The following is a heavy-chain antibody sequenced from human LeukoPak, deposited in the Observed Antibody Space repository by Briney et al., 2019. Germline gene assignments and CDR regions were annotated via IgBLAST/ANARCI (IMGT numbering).Heavy chain of an antibody. CDR2: IYYSGST. J-gene: IGHJ3*02. V-gene: IGHV4-39*01. CDR1: GGSISSSSYY. D-gene: IGHD1-26*01. CDR3: ASGVGATDAFDN. Sequence: SESLSLTCTVSGGSISSSSYYWAWIRQPPGKGLEWIGSIYYSGSTNYNPSLKSRVTISVDTSKNQFSLKLSSVTAADTAVYYCASGVGATDAFDNWGQGTMVPVSS.